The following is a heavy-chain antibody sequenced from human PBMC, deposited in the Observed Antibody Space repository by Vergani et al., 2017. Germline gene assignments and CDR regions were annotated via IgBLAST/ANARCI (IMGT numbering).Heavy chain of an antibody. CDR2: ISWNSGST. D-gene: IGHD5-24*01. CDR1: GFTFDDYA. CDR3: ARRGRRDGYNSYYYGMDV. Sequence: EVQLVESGGGLVQPGRSLRLSCAASGFTFDDYAMHWVRQAPGKGLEWVSGISWNSGSTGYADSVKGRFTISRDNAKNSLYLQMNSLRAEDTALYHCARRGRRDGYNSYYYGMDVWGQGTTVTVSS. V-gene: IGHV3-9*01. J-gene: IGHJ6*02.